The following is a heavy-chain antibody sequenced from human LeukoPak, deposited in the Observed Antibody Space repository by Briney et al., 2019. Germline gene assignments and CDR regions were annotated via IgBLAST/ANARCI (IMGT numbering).Heavy chain of an antibody. D-gene: IGHD1-26*01. CDR3: AKDSGSYSRYFDL. V-gene: IGHV3-23*01. CDR2: ISGSGGST. Sequence: PGGSLRLSCAASGFTFSSYAMSWVRQAPGKGLEWVSAISGSGGSTYYADSVKGRFTISRDNSKDTLYLQMNSLRAEDTAVYYCAKDSGSYSRYFDLWGRGTLVTVSS. J-gene: IGHJ2*01. CDR1: GFTFSSYA.